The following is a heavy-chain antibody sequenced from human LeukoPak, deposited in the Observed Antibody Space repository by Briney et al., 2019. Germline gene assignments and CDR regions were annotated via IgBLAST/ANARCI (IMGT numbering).Heavy chain of an antibody. J-gene: IGHJ5*02. V-gene: IGHV5-51*01. D-gene: IGHD6-13*01. CDR2: IYPGDSDT. CDR1: GYSFTSYW. CDR3: ARSRIAAAVWFDP. Sequence: GGSLKISCKGSGYSFTSYWIGWVRQMPGKGLEWMGIIYPGDSDTRYSPSFQGQVTISADKSISTAYLQWSSLKASDTAMYYCARSRIAAAVWFDPWGQGTLVTVSS.